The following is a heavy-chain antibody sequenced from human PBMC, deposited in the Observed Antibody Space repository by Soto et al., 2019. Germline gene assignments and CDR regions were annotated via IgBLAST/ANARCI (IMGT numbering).Heavy chain of an antibody. V-gene: IGHV5-51*01. CDR2: IYPGDSGT. CDR1: GYSFPSYW. J-gene: IGHJ5*02. CDR3: ARLTGRSHSIRSWFDP. Sequence: GESLKISCKGSGYSFPSYWIGWVRQMPGKGLEWMGIIYPGDSGTRYSPSFQGQVTISADKSISTAYLQWSSLNASDTAMYYCARLTGRSHSIRSWFDPWGQGTLVTVSS. D-gene: IGHD2-15*01.